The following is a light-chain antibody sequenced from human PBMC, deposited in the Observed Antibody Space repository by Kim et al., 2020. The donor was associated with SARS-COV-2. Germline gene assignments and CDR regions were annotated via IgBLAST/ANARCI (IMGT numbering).Light chain of an antibody. J-gene: IGLJ1*01. CDR1: SSDVGAYNL. Sequence: QAASVSGSPGQSITISCTGTSSDVGAYNLVSWYQQHPGKAPKVIIFDVSNRPSGVSDRFSGSKSDNTASLTISGLQAGDGADYYCTSYTTSSTWVFGTGTKVTVL. CDR2: DVS. V-gene: IGLV2-14*03. CDR3: TSYTTSSTWV.